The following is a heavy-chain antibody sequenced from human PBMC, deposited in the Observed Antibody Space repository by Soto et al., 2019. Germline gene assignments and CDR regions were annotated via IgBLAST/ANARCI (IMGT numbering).Heavy chain of an antibody. CDR2: MWYDGSNK. D-gene: IGHD2-15*01. J-gene: IGHJ6*04. CDR3: ERELWDIDGRMDV. V-gene: IGHV3-33*08. Sequence: WWSXRVSCASSGFTFIIYCIHLFRHAPGKGLEWVAVMWYDGSNKYYADSVKGRFTISRYNSKNTLYLQMNSLRAEDTAVYYCERELWDIDGRMDVWGKGTKLTV. CDR1: GFTFIIYC.